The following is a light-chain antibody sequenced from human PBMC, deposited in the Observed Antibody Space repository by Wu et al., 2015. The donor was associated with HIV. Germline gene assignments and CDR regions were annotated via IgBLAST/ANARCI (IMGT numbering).Light chain of an antibody. V-gene: IGKV3D-20*02. J-gene: IGKJ3*01. CDR1: QSVSSSF. Sequence: ETVLTQSPGILSLSPGERATLSCRASQSVSSSFLAWYQQKPGQAPRLLIYGASNRATGIPDRFSGSESGTDFTLTISRLEPEDFAVYYCQQRTNWPFTFGPGTKVDIK. CDR3: QQRTNWPFT. CDR2: GAS.